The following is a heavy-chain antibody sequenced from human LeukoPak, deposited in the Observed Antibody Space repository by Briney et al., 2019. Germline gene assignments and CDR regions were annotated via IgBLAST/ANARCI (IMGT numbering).Heavy chain of an antibody. D-gene: IGHD1-14*01. Sequence: PSETLSLTCAVYGGSFSGYYWSWIRQPPGKGLEWIGEINHSGSTNYNPSLKSRVTISVDTSKNQFSLKLSSVTAADTAVYYCARVGMGLALDYWGQGTLVTVSS. CDR2: INHSGST. CDR1: GGSFSGYY. CDR3: ARVGMGLALDY. J-gene: IGHJ4*02. V-gene: IGHV4-34*01.